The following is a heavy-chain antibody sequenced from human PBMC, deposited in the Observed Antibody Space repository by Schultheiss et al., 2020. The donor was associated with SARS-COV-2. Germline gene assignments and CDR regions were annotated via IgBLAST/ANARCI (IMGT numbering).Heavy chain of an antibody. D-gene: IGHD6-19*01. CDR1: GGSISSYY. J-gene: IGHJ4*02. Sequence: SETLSLTCTVSGGSISSYYWSWIRQPPGKGLEWIGSIYYSGSTNYNPSLKSRVTISVDTSKNQFSLKLSSVTAADTAVYYCASDSSGWYGGYFDYWGQGTLVTVSS. V-gene: IGHV4-59*01. CDR2: IYYSGST. CDR3: ASDSSGWYGGYFDY.